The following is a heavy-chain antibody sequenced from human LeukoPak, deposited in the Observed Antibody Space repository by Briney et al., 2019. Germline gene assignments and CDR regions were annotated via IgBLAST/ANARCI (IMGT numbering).Heavy chain of an antibody. CDR2: IIHSGSA. CDR3: ARGSGDFDS. V-gene: IGHV4-34*01. D-gene: IGHD3-10*01. Sequence: SETLSLTCAVYDESFSRYYWSWIRQPPGKGLEWIGEIIHSGSANYNPHLRSRVTMSADTSNNQFSLKMTSVTAADTAVYYCARGSGDFDSWGQGTLVTVSS. J-gene: IGHJ4*02. CDR1: DESFSRYY.